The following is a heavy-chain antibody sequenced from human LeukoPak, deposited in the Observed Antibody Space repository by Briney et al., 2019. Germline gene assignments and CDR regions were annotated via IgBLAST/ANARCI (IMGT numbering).Heavy chain of an antibody. CDR2: IYYSGST. CDR3: ARGVRGQQLVYYYYYYMDV. V-gene: IGHV4-61*05. Sequence: SETLSLTCTVSGGSISSSRYYGGWIRQPPGKGLEWIGYIYYSGSTNYNPSLKSRVTISVDTSKNQFSLKLSSVTAADTAVYYCARGVRGQQLVYYYYYYMDVWGKGTTVTVSS. D-gene: IGHD6-13*01. J-gene: IGHJ6*03. CDR1: GGSISSSRYY.